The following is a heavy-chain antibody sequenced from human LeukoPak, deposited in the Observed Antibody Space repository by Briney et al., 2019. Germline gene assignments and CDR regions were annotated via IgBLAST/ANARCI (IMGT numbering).Heavy chain of an antibody. CDR2: IWHDGSND. D-gene: IGHD3-22*01. J-gene: IGHJ4*02. V-gene: IGHV3-33*06. CDR3: AKVTGDYYDTSGAFDY. Sequence: PGGSLRLSCAASGFIFSSYGMHWVRQAPGKGLEWVARIWHDGSNDDYADSVQGRFTISRDNSKNTLYLQMNSLRAEDTAIYYCAKVTGDYYDTSGAFDYWGQGTLVTVPS. CDR1: GFIFSSYG.